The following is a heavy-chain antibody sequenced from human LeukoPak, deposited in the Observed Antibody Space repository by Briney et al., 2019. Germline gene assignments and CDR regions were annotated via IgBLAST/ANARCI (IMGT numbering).Heavy chain of an antibody. J-gene: IGHJ4*02. Sequence: SETLSLTCTVSGGSISSSSYYWGWIRQPPGKGLEWIGSIYYSGSTYYNPSLKSRVIISVDTSKNQFSLKLSSVTAADTAVYYCASGDYYDSSGYYETFDYWGQGTLVTVSS. V-gene: IGHV4-39*01. CDR2: IYYSGST. CDR1: GGSISSSSYY. CDR3: ASGDYYDSSGYYETFDY. D-gene: IGHD3-22*01.